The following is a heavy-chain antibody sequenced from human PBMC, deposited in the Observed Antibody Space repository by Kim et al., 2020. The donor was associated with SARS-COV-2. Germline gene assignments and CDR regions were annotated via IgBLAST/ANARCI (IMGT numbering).Heavy chain of an antibody. V-gene: IGHV5-51*01. D-gene: IGHD3-9*01. CDR3: ARRSFGLRYFDRRDYGMDV. J-gene: IGHJ6*02. CDR2: IYPGDFDT. CDR1: GYSFTSYW. Sequence: GESLKISCKGSGYSFTSYWIGWVRQMPGKGLEWMGIIYPGDFDTRYSPSFQGQVTISADKSISTAYLQWSSLKASDTAMYYCARRSFGLRYFDRRDYGMDVWGQGTTVTVSS.